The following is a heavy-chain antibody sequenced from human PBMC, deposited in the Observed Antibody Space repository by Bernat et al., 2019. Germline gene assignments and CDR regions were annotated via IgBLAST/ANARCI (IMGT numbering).Heavy chain of an antibody. Sequence: QVQLQQWGAGLLKPSETLSLTCAVYGGSFSGYYWSWIRQPPGKGLEWIGEVSHTGSANYNPSLKSRVTISVDTSMNQFSLRLTSVTAADTAVYYCARGHFFNSFWGRGTPVTVSS. CDR2: VSHTGSA. CDR1: GGSFSGYY. CDR3: ARGHFFNSF. V-gene: IGHV4-34*01. J-gene: IGHJ4*02.